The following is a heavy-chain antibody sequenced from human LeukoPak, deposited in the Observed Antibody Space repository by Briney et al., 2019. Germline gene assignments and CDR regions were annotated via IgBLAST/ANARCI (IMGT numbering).Heavy chain of an antibody. CDR3: AKLLSETDAFDI. CDR2: INPNSGGT. J-gene: IGHJ3*02. D-gene: IGHD4-23*01. V-gene: IGHV1-2*02. CDR1: GYTFTGYY. Sequence: ASVKVSCKASGYTFTGYYMHWVRQAPGQGLEWMGWINPNSGGTNYAQKFQGRVTMTRDTSISTAYMELSRLRSDDTAVYYCAKLLSETDAFDIWGQGTMVTVSS.